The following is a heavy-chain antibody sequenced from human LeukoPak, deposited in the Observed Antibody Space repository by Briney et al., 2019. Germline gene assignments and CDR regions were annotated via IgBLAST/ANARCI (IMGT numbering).Heavy chain of an antibody. Sequence: GGSLRLSCAASGFTFSTYGMHWVRQAPGKGLEWVASIRYGGSKVYYTDSVKGRCAISRDNSKHTLYLQMNSLRGEDTAVYFCARDRAPMGGYQMIYSYAMDVWGQGTTVTVSS. CDR1: GFTFSTYG. V-gene: IGHV3-33*08. CDR3: ARDRAPMGGYQMIYSYAMDV. CDR2: IRYGGSKV. D-gene: IGHD2-2*01. J-gene: IGHJ6*02.